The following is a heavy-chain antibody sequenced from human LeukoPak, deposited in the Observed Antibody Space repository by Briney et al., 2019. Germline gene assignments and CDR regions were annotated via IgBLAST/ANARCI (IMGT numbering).Heavy chain of an antibody. J-gene: IGHJ5*02. V-gene: IGHV3-30*04. CDR3: AKQTYSSSWYGRFAWFDP. CDR2: ISYDGSNK. Sequence: GGSLRLSCAASGFTFSSYAMHWVRQAPGKGLEWVAVISYDGSNKYYADSVKGRFTISRDNSKNTLYLQMNSLRAEDTAVYYCAKQTYSSSWYGRFAWFDPWGQGTLVTVSS. CDR1: GFTFSSYA. D-gene: IGHD6-13*01.